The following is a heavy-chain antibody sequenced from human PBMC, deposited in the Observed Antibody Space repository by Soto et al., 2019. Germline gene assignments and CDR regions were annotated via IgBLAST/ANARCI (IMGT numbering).Heavy chain of an antibody. V-gene: IGHV2-5*01. Sequence: QITLKESGPTLVKPTQTLTLTCTFSGFSLSTSGVGVGWIRQPPGKAPEWLALTYWNDDKRYSPSLKSRVTITKDTSRNQVVLTMTNMDPVDTATYYCAHRHASPAYCGSTSCLDAFDIWGQGTIVTVSS. CDR1: GFSLSTSGVG. CDR3: AHRHASPAYCGSTSCLDAFDI. J-gene: IGHJ3*02. CDR2: TYWNDDK. D-gene: IGHD2-2*01.